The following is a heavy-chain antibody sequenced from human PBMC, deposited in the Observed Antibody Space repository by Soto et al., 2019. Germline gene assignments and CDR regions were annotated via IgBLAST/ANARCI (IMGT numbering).Heavy chain of an antibody. J-gene: IGHJ4*02. D-gene: IGHD1-7*01. CDR2: ISAYNANT. CDR1: GYTFTTYG. V-gene: IGHV1-18*01. CDR3: ARRAGTSHHFDY. Sequence: QVHLVQSGAEVKKPGASVKVSCKASGYTFTTYGITWVRQAPGQGLEWMGWISAYNANTNYAQKFQGRVAMTTDTSTRTAYMELRSLRSDDTAVYYCARRAGTSHHFDYGGQGTKVTVPS.